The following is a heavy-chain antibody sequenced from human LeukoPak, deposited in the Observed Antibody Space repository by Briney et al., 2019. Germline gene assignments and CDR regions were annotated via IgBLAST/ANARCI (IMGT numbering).Heavy chain of an antibody. CDR2: IYYGGTT. CDR3: GRRVIIHSPDI. Sequence: SETLSLTCTVSGGSISSSSHYWAWIRQPPGKGLEWIGSIYYGGTTFYNPSLKSRITISADTSKTQFSLKLSSVTAADTAVYYRGRRVIIHSPDIWGQRTMVNVS. D-gene: IGHD2-21*01. CDR1: GGSISSSSHY. V-gene: IGHV4-39*01. J-gene: IGHJ3*02.